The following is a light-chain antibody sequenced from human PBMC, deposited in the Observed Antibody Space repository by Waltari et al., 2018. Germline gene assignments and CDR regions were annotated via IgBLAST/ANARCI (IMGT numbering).Light chain of an antibody. CDR1: QSVLYSSNNQNY. J-gene: IGKJ2*01. CDR2: WAS. Sequence: DIVMTQSPDSLAVSLGERATINCKSSQSVLYSSNNQNYLAWYQHKPGQPPKLLIYWASTRESGVPDRFSGSGSGTDFTLTISSLQAEDVAVYYCQQYYSTPYTFGQGTKLEIK. V-gene: IGKV4-1*01. CDR3: QQYYSTPYT.